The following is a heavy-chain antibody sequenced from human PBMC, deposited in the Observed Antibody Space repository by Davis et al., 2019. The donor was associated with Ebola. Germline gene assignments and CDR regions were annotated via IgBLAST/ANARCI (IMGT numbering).Heavy chain of an antibody. J-gene: IGHJ6*02. CDR3: ARFLTIAVAGFYYYYYGMDV. D-gene: IGHD6-19*01. Sequence: GGSLRLSCAASGFTFSSYWMSWVRQAPGKGLEWVANIKQDGSEKYYVDSVKGRFTISRDNAKNSLYLQMNSLRAEDTAVYYCARFLTIAVAGFYYYYYGMDVWGQGTTVTVSS. CDR1: GFTFSSYW. CDR2: IKQDGSEK. V-gene: IGHV3-7*03.